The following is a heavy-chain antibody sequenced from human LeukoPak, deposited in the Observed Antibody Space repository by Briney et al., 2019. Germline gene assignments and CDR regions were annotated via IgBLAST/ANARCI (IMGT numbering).Heavy chain of an antibody. D-gene: IGHD6-19*01. CDR1: EFTFSSYV. J-gene: IGHJ4*02. CDR2: ITPGGGT. CDR3: ARSPIAVAGQNTFDY. Sequence: GGSLRLSCAASEFTFSSYVMAWVRQAPGKGLEWVSTITPGGGTYYADSVKGRFTISRDNSKNTLYLQMNSLRAEDTAVYYCARSPIAVAGQNTFDYWGQGTLVTVSS. V-gene: IGHV3-23*01.